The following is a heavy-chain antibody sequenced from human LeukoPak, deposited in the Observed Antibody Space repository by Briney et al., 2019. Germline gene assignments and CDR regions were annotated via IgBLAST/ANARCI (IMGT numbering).Heavy chain of an antibody. V-gene: IGHV1-2*02. CDR3: ARAIFVGYSGFDY. J-gene: IGHJ4*02. CDR2: INPNSGGT. Sequence: GAPVKVSCKASGYTFTGYYMHWLRHAPGQGLEWMGWINPNSGGTNYAQKFQGRVTLTRDTSISTAYMELSRLRSDDTAVYYCARAIFVGYSGFDYWGQGTLVTVSS. D-gene: IGHD1-26*01. CDR1: GYTFTGYY.